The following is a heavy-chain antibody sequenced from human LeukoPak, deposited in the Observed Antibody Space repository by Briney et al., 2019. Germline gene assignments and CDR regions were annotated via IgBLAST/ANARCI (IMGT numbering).Heavy chain of an antibody. Sequence: ASVKVSCKASGYTFTSYGISWVRQAPGQGLEWMGWISAYNGNTNYAQKLQGRVTMTTDTSTSTAYMELRSLRSDDTAVYYCARDFRLPRPGYFYGMDVWGQGTTVTVSS. CDR1: GYTFTSYG. CDR3: ARDFRLPRPGYFYGMDV. V-gene: IGHV1-18*01. D-gene: IGHD6-6*01. J-gene: IGHJ6*02. CDR2: ISAYNGNT.